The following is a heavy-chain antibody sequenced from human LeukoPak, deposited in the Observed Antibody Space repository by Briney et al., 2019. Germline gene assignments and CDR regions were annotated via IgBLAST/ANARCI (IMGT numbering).Heavy chain of an antibody. CDR2: IYYIGST. CDR1: GGSISGYY. J-gene: IGHJ6*02. V-gene: IGHV4-59*01. D-gene: IGHD3-3*01. Sequence: SETLSLTCTVSGGSISGYYWSWIRQPPGKGLEWIGDIYYIGSTNYNPSLKSRVTISVHTSKKQFSLNLSSVTAADTAVYYCARDRRFNGMDVWGQGTTVTVSS. CDR3: ARDRRFNGMDV.